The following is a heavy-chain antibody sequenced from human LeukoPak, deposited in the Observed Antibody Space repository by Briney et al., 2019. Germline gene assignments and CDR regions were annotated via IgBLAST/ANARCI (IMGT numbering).Heavy chain of an antibody. J-gene: IGHJ4*02. CDR3: ARDDSGWYDY. Sequence: GGSLRLSCAASGFTLSSYSMNWVRQAPGKGLEWVSSISSSSYIYYADSVKGRFTISRDNAKNSLYLQMNSLRAEDTAVYYCARDDSGWYDYWGQGTLVTVSS. V-gene: IGHV3-21*01. D-gene: IGHD6-19*01. CDR1: GFTLSSYS. CDR2: ISSSSYI.